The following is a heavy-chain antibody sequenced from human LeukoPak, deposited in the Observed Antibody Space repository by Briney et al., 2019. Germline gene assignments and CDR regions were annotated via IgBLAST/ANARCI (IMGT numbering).Heavy chain of an antibody. CDR1: GGSISSSSYY. CDR2: IYYSGST. J-gene: IGHJ4*02. D-gene: IGHD5-12*01. V-gene: IGHV4-39*06. Sequence: PSETLSLTCTVSGGSISSSSYYWGWIRQPPGKGLEWIGSIYYSGSTYYNPSLKSRVTISVDTSKNQFPLKLSSVTAADTAVYYCARWARALYYFDYWGQGTLVTVSS. CDR3: ARWARALYYFDY.